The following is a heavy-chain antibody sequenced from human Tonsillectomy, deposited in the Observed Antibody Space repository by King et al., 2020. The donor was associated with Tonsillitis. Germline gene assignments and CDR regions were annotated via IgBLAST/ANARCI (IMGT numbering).Heavy chain of an antibody. CDR2: ISYDGSNK. CDR1: GFTVSSSG. J-gene: IGHJ6*02. D-gene: IGHD1/OR15-1a*01. CDR3: AKSTEQRYYGMDV. V-gene: IGHV3-30*18. Sequence: QGQLVQSGGGVVQPGRSLRLSCAASGFTVSSSGMHWVRQAPGKGLEWVAVISYDGSNKYYTDSVKGRFTISRDNSKNTLYLQMNGLRAEDTAVYYCAKSTEQRYYGMDVWGQGTTVTVSS.